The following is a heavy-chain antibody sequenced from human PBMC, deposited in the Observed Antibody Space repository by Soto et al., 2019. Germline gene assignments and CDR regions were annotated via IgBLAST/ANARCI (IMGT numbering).Heavy chain of an antibody. J-gene: IGHJ4*02. D-gene: IGHD3-3*01. Sequence: GDSVQVSCKASGYTFTVYYMHWVRQAPGQGLEWMGWINPNSGGTNYAQKFQGRVTMTRDTSISTAYLELSRLRSDDTAVYYCASEFLEWGDDSQNTNLLSSWGQPTLVPFAS. V-gene: IGHV1-2*02. CDR3: ASEFLEWGDDSQNTNLLSS. CDR2: INPNSGGT. CDR1: GYTFTVYY.